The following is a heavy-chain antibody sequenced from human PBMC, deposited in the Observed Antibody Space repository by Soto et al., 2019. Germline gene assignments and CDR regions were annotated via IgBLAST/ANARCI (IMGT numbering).Heavy chain of an antibody. J-gene: IGHJ4*02. CDR2: TYYSGST. CDR1: GGSISSYY. CDR3: ARDPSDGYNSL. V-gene: IGHV4-59*01. Sequence: TSETLSLTCTVSGGSISSYYWSWIRQPPGKGLEWIGYTYYSGSTNYNPSLKSRVTISVDTSKNQFSLKLSSVTAADTAVYYCARDPSDGYNSLWGQGTLVTVSS. D-gene: IGHD5-12*01.